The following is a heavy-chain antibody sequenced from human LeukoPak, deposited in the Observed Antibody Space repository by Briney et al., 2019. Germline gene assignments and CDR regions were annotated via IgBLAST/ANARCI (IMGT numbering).Heavy chain of an antibody. CDR3: ATDRGYSYGYGFDY. CDR1: GYTLTELS. CDR2: FDPEDGET. J-gene: IGHJ4*02. D-gene: IGHD5-18*01. V-gene: IGHV1-24*01. Sequence: GASVKVSCKVSGYTLTELSIHWVRQAPGKGLEWMGGFDPEDGETIYAQKFQGRVTMTEDTSTDTAYMELSSLRSEDTAVYYCATDRGYSYGYGFDYWGQGTLVTVSS.